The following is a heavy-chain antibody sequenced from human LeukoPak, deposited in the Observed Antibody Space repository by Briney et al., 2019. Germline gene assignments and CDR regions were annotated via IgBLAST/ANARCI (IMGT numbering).Heavy chain of an antibody. CDR1: GYTFTSCG. V-gene: IGHV1-18*01. CDR2: ISAYNGNT. J-gene: IGHJ4*02. D-gene: IGHD1-26*01. Sequence: ASVRVSCKASGYTFTSCGISWVRQSPGQGLEWIGWISAYNGNTNYAQKLQGRVTMTTDTSTSTAYMELRSLRSDDTAVYYCAREYSGSYFLDYWGQGALVTVSS. CDR3: AREYSGSYFLDY.